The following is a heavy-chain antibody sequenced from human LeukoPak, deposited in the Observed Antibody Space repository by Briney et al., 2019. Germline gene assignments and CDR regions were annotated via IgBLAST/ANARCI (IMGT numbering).Heavy chain of an antibody. Sequence: GSTYYADSVKGRFTISRDNSKNSLYLQMNSLRTEDTALYYCAKAGSGSYYRNYYYYGMDVWGQGTTVTVSS. J-gene: IGHJ6*02. V-gene: IGHV3-43*01. CDR2: GST. CDR3: AKAGSGSYYRNYYYYGMDV. D-gene: IGHD3-10*01.